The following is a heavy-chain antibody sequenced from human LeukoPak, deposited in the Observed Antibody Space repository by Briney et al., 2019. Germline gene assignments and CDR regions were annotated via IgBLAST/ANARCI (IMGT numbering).Heavy chain of an antibody. V-gene: IGHV3-48*03. D-gene: IGHD6-19*01. Sequence: GGSLRLSCAASGFTFSRHGMHWVRQAPGKGLEWISDISSSGTTTYYADSVKGRFTISRDNTKNSLYLQMNRLRVEDTAIYYRTTLTVASNFDYWGQGTLVTVSS. CDR2: ISSSGTTT. CDR3: TTLTVASNFDY. CDR1: GFTFSRHG. J-gene: IGHJ4*02.